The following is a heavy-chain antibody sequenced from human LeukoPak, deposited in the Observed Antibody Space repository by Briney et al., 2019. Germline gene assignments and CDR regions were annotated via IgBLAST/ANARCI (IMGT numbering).Heavy chain of an antibody. Sequence: PGRSLRLSCAASGFTFSSYGMHWVRQAPGKGLEWVAVIWYDGSNKYYADSVKGRFTISRDNSKNTLYLQMNSLRAEDTAVYYCARELYDFWSGPTPNWFDPWGQGTLVTVSS. J-gene: IGHJ5*02. D-gene: IGHD3-3*01. CDR3: ARELYDFWSGPTPNWFDP. CDR1: GFTFSSYG. CDR2: IWYDGSNK. V-gene: IGHV3-33*01.